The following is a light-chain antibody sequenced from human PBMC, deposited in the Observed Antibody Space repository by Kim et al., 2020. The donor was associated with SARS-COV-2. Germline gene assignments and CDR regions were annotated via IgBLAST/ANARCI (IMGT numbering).Light chain of an antibody. CDR1: SKDVDVYNY. J-gene: IGLJ2*01. CDR2: DVT. Sequence: GQSVTSSCTGASKDVDVYNYVSWFQQHPGKAPKLMIYDVTHRPSGVPDRFSGSKSGNTASLTVSGLQAEDEADYLCSSYAGASTVVFGGGTQLTVL. V-gene: IGLV2-11*03. CDR3: SSYAGASTVV.